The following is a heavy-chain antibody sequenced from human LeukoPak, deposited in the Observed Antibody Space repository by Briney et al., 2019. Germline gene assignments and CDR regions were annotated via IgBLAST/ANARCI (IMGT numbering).Heavy chain of an antibody. V-gene: IGHV1-2*02. CDR2: INPNSGGT. CDR1: GYTFTGYY. Sequence: ASVKVSCTASGYTFTGYYLHWVRQAPGQGLEWMGWINPNSGGTNYAQKFQGRVTMTRDTSISTAYMELSRLRSDDTAVFYCARMKEGHHYDLDYWGQGTLVTVSS. CDR3: ARMKEGHHYDLDY. J-gene: IGHJ4*02. D-gene: IGHD3-3*01.